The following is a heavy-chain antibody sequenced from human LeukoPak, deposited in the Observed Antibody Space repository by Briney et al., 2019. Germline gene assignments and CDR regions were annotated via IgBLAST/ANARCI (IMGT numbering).Heavy chain of an antibody. D-gene: IGHD3-9*01. CDR3: VLLPLRYYDILTGSYYYYGMDV. V-gene: IGHV1-2*06. J-gene: IGHJ6*02. Sequence: AASVKVSCKASGYTFTGYYMHWVRQAPGQGLEWMGRINPNSGGTNYAQKFQGRVTMTRDTSISTAYMELSRLRSDDTAVYYCVLLPLRYYDILTGSYYYYGMDVWGQGTTVTVSS. CDR2: INPNSGGT. CDR1: GYTFTGYY.